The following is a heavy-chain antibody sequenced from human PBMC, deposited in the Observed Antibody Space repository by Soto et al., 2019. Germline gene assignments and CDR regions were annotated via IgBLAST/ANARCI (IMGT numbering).Heavy chain of an antibody. J-gene: IGHJ4*02. CDR1: GFTFSTYW. V-gene: IGHV3-74*01. CDR2: IKNDGSGT. CDR3: VRGDGDYYDGNGYLGRH. D-gene: IGHD3-22*01. Sequence: EVQLVESGGGLVQPGGSLRLSCAASGFTFSTYWMHWVRQAPGKGLVWFSRIKNDGSGTYYVDSVEGRFTISRDNAKNTLYLQMNSLRAEDTAVYYCVRGDGDYYDGNGYLGRHWGQGTLVTVSS.